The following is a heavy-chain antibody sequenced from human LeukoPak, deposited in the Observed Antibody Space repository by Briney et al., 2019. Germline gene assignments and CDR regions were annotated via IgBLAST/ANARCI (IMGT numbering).Heavy chain of an antibody. V-gene: IGHV3-21*01. J-gene: IGHJ4*02. CDR1: GFTFSGYS. CDR2: ISSRSSYI. D-gene: IGHD3-10*01. CDR3: ARDADYYGSGSMLFYFDY. Sequence: PGGSLRLSCAASGFTFSGYSMNWVHQAPGKGLEWVSSISSRSSYIYYADSVKGRFTISRDNAKNSLYLQMNSLRTEDTAVYYCARDADYYGSGSMLFYFDYWGQGTLVTVSS.